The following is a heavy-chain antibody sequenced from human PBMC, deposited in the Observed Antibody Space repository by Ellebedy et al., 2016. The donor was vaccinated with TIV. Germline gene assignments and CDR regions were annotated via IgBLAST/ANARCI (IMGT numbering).Heavy chain of an antibody. J-gene: IGHJ5*01. CDR3: ARGTGWLFDS. V-gene: IGHV4-59*01. D-gene: IGHD5-12*01. CDR1: GGPISSDY. Sequence: GSLRLXXTVSGGPISSDYCNWIRQPPGKALEWIGYMHYSGSTNYNPSLKSRVTISVDTSKNQFFLKLTSVTAADTAVYYCARGTGWLFDSWGQGTLVTVSS. CDR2: MHYSGST.